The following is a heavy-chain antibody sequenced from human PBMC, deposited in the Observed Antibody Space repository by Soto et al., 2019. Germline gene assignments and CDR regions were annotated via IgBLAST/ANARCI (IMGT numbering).Heavy chain of an antibody. CDR3: VRDWQLSP. D-gene: IGHD1-1*01. V-gene: IGHV1-18*01. J-gene: IGHJ5*02. CDR1: GYTLTNYG. CDR2: ISGHNGNT. Sequence: QVQLVQSGDEVKKTGASVKVSCRASGYTLTNYGISGVRQAPGQGLFWMGWISGHNGNTLYAQKVQGRLTLTIDTTTNTAYMELMSLKIDDTAMYYCVRDWQLSPWGQGTLVTVSS.